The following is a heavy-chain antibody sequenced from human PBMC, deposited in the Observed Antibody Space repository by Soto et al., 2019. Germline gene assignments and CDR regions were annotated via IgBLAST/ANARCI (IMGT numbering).Heavy chain of an antibody. Sequence: EVQLLESGGGLVQPGGSLRFSCAAAGFTFSNYALTWVRQSPGKGLEWVSTFSGSGGSTYYADSVRGRFTISRDNSKNTLFLQMNSLRVEDTAIYYCARDWTGDTCPCLDVWGQGTTVSVSS. J-gene: IGHJ6*02. CDR1: GFTFSNYA. D-gene: IGHD3-3*01. V-gene: IGHV3-23*01. CDR2: FSGSGGST. CDR3: ARDWTGDTCPCLDV.